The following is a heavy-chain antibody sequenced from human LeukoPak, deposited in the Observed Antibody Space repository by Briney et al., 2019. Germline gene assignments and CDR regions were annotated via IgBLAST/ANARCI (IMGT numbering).Heavy chain of an antibody. CDR3: ANGGSGSYSFYYCYMDV. J-gene: IGHJ6*03. CDR2: ISAYNGNT. Sequence: ASVKVSCKASGYTFTSYGISWVRQAPGQGLEWMGWISAYNGNTNYAQKLQGRVTMTTDTSTSTAYMELRSLRSDDTAVYYCANGGSGSYSFYYCYMDVWGKGTTVTISS. CDR1: GYTFTSYG. V-gene: IGHV1-18*01. D-gene: IGHD3-10*01.